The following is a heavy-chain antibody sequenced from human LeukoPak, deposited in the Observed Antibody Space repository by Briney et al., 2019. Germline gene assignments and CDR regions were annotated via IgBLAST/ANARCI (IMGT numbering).Heavy chain of an antibody. CDR3: ARDLCGGDCYPTFDY. Sequence: PGGSLRLSCAASGFTFSSYSMNWVRQDPGKGLEWVSSISSSSSYIYYADSVKGRFTISRDNAKNSLYLQMNSLRAEDTAVYYCARDLCGGDCYPTFDYWGQGTLVTVSS. J-gene: IGHJ4*02. CDR2: ISSSSSYI. V-gene: IGHV3-21*01. D-gene: IGHD2-21*02. CDR1: GFTFSSYS.